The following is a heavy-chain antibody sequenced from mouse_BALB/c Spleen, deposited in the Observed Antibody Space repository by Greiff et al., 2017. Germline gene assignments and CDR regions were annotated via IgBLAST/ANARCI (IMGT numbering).Heavy chain of an antibody. Sequence: EVKLMESGGGLVQPGGSRKLSCAASGFTFSSFGMHWVRQAPEKGLEWVAYISSGSSTIYYADTVKGRFTISRDNPKNTLFLQMTSLRSEDTAMYYCARRDTLYYAMDYWGQGTSVTVSS. V-gene: IGHV5-17*02. D-gene: IGHD3-2*01. CDR3: ARRDTLYYAMDY. CDR2: ISSGSSTI. J-gene: IGHJ4*01. CDR1: GFTFSSFG.